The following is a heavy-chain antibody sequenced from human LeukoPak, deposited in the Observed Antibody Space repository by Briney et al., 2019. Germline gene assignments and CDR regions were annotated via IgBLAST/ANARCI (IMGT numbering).Heavy chain of an antibody. J-gene: IGHJ4*02. D-gene: IGHD3-10*01. Sequence: PSETLSLTCTVSGYSIRSDYYWGWTRQPPGKGLEWIGSIYHSGSTHYNPSLKSRVTISVDTSKNQFSLKLSSVTAADTAVYYCASVSGSGSPFDYWGQGTLVTVSS. CDR3: ASVSGSGSPFDY. CDR2: IYHSGST. CDR1: GYSIRSDYY. V-gene: IGHV4-38-2*02.